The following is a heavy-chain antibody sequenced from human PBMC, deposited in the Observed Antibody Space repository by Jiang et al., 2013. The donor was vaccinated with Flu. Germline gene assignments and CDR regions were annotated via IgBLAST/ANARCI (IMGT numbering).Heavy chain of an antibody. CDR2: IYPGDSDT. Sequence: GAEVKRPGESLKISCQGSGYKFTTHWIGWVRQMPGKGLEWVGIIYPGDSDTRYSPSFQGQVTISVDKSNSTAYLQWSSLKASDSAIYYCARQDGVGEVFYFDYWGQGTLVSVSS. V-gene: IGHV5-51*01. J-gene: IGHJ4*02. CDR3: ARQDGVGEVFYFDY. D-gene: IGHD1-26*01. CDR1: GYKFTTHW.